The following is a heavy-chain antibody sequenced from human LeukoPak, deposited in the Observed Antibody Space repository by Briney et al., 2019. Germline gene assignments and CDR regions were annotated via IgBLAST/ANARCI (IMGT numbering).Heavy chain of an antibody. CDR3: ARSRCDYVWGSSNTYFDY. CDR1: GGSISSGGYS. Sequence: SETLSLTCAVSGGSISSGGYSWSWIRQPPGKGLEWIGYIYHSGSTYYNPSLKSRVTISVDRSKNQFSLKLSSVTAADTAVYYCARSRCDYVWGSSNTYFDYWGQGTLVTVSS. V-gene: IGHV4-30-2*01. J-gene: IGHJ4*02. D-gene: IGHD3-16*01. CDR2: IYHSGST.